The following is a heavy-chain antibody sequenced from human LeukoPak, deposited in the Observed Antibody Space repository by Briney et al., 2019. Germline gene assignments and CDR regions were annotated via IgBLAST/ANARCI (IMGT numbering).Heavy chain of an antibody. V-gene: IGHV1-2*06. CDR3: ARVGYSYGYDFDY. D-gene: IGHD5-18*01. Sequence: ASVKVSCKASGYTFTGYYMHWVRQAPGQGLEWMGRINPNSSGTNYAQKFQGRVTMTRDTSISTAYMELSRLRSDDTAVYYCARVGYSYGYDFDYWGQGTLVTVSS. J-gene: IGHJ4*02. CDR2: INPNSSGT. CDR1: GYTFTGYY.